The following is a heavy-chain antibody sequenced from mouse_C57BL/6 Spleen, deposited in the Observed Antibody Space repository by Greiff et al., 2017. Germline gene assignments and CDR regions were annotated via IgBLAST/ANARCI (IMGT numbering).Heavy chain of an antibody. CDR2: INPNNGGT. CDR3: AREGSVDYDSRGGAY. Sequence: EVQLQQSGPELVRPGASVKMSCTASGYKFTDYNMHWVKQSHGKSLEWIGYINPNNGGTRYDPKFKGKATLTVNTSSSTAYLELRSLTSEDSALYCRAREGSVDYDSRGGAYWGQGTLVTVSA. V-gene: IGHV1-22*01. J-gene: IGHJ3*01. D-gene: IGHD2-4*01. CDR1: GYKFTDYN.